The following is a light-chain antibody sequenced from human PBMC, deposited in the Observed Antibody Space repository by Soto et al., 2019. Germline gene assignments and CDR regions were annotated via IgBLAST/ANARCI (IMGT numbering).Light chain of an antibody. CDR2: WAS. J-gene: IGKJ1*01. V-gene: IGKV4-1*01. Sequence: DIVMTQSPDSLAVSLGERATINCKSSQSVLYSSDNKNYLAWYQQKPGQPLKLLIYWASTRESGVPDRFSGSGSGTDFPLTISSLQAEDVAVYYCQQYDSTPWTFGQGTKVEIK. CDR1: QSVLYSSDNKNY. CDR3: QQYDSTPWT.